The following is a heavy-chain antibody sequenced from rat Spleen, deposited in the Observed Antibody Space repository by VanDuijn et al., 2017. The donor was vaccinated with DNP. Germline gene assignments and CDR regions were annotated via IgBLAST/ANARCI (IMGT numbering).Heavy chain of an antibody. CDR1: GFSFRDYD. V-gene: IGHV5-7*01. Sequence: EVQLVESGGGLVQPGRSLKLSCVASGFSFRDYDMAWVRQAPKKGLEWVATINPDGGSTHYRDSVRGRFTISRDYARSTLYLQMDSLRSEDTATYYCATSSYFGYDYGFAYWGQGTLVTVSS. D-gene: IGHD1-7*01. CDR3: ATSSYFGYDYGFAY. J-gene: IGHJ3*01. CDR2: INPDGGST.